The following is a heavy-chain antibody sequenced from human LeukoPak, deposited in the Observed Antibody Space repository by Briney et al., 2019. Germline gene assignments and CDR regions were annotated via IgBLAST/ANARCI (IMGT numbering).Heavy chain of an antibody. Sequence: SETLSLTCTVSGDSISSYYWSWIRQPPGKGLEWIGYIYHSGGTNYIPSLKGRVTISIDTSKNQFSLKLSSVTAADSAVYYCARGGAGDPFDYWRQGPLVTVCS. CDR1: GDSISSYY. CDR3: ARGGAGDPFDY. J-gene: IGHJ4*02. CDR2: IYHSGGT. V-gene: IGHV4-4*09. D-gene: IGHD7-27*01.